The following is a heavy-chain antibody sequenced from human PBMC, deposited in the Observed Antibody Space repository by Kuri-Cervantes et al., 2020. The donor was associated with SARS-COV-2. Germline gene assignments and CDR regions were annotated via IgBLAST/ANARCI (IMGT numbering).Heavy chain of an antibody. Sequence: SETLSLTCTVSGYSISSGYYWGWIRQPPGKGLEWIGSIYHSGSTYYNPSLKSRVTISVDTSKNQFSLKLGSVTAADTAVYYCARDRPWQGYFDLWGRGTLVTVSS. CDR3: ARDRPWQGYFDL. CDR2: IYHSGST. V-gene: IGHV4-38-2*02. CDR1: GYSISSGYY. J-gene: IGHJ2*01.